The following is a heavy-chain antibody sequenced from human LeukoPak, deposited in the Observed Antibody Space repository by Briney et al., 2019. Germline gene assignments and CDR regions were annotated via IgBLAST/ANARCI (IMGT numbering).Heavy chain of an antibody. J-gene: IGHJ4*02. CDR1: GFHLCRNY. CDR3: PTSGWSNYDH. CDR2: IYSGGTT. Sequence: GGSLRLPCAASGFHLCRNYMRGVPHARERGVEWVSVIYSGGTTYDADSVKGRFTISREYFKNTLYLQMNSLRAEDTAHYYGPTSGWSNYDHWGQGTLVTVSS. V-gene: IGHV3-53*01. D-gene: IGHD6-19*01.